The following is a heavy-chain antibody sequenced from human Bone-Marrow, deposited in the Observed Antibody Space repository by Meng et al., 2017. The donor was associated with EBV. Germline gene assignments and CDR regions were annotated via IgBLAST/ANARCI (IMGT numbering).Heavy chain of an antibody. Sequence: EVQLLESGGGLVQPGGSLRLSCAAFGFTFSSYAMSWVRQAPGKGLEWVSAISGSGGSTYYADSVKGRFTISRDNSKNTLYLQMNSLRAEDTAVYYCAKDGPGVTRSIGGFDYWGQGTLVTVSS. CDR2: ISGSGGST. J-gene: IGHJ4*02. V-gene: IGHV3-23*01. CDR1: GFTFSSYA. D-gene: IGHD2-21*02. CDR3: AKDGPGVTRSIGGFDY.